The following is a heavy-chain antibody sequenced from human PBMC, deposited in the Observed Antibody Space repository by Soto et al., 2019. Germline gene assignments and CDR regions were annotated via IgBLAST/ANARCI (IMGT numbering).Heavy chain of an antibody. D-gene: IGHD3-22*01. CDR3: ARPSYYYDSSGYYPDAFDI. CDR2: IYPGDSDT. V-gene: IGHV5-51*01. Sequence: GESLKISFKGSGYSFTSYWIGWVRQMPGKGLEWMGIIYPGDSDTRYSPSFQGQVTISADKSISTAYLQWSSLKASDTAMYYCARPSYYYDSSGYYPDAFDIWGQGTMVTVSS. J-gene: IGHJ3*02. CDR1: GYSFTSYW.